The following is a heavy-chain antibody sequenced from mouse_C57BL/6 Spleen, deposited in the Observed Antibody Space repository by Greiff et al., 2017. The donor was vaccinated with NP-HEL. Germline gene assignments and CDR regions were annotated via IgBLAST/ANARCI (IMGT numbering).Heavy chain of an antibody. CDR2: INPSNGGT. J-gene: IGHJ4*01. Sequence: QVHVKQPGTELVKPGASVKLSCKASGYTFTSYWMHWVKQRPGQGLEWIGNINPSNGGTNYNEKFKSKATLTVDKSSSTAYMQLSSLTSEDSAVYYCATPYYGSSYNYAMDYWGQGTSVTVSS. CDR3: ATPYYGSSYNYAMDY. V-gene: IGHV1-53*01. D-gene: IGHD1-1*01. CDR1: GYTFTSYW.